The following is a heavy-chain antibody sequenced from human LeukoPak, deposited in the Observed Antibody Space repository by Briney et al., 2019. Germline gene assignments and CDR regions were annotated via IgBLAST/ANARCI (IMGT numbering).Heavy chain of an antibody. D-gene: IGHD6-19*01. CDR2: ISAYNGNT. J-gene: IGHJ4*02. Sequence: GASVKVSCKASGYTFTSYGISWVRQAPGQGLEWMGWISAYNGNTNYAQKLQGRVTMTTDTSTSTAYVELRSLRSDDTAVYYCARDKSRAVATTRGDYWGQGTLVTVSS. V-gene: IGHV1-18*01. CDR1: GYTFTSYG. CDR3: ARDKSRAVATTRGDY.